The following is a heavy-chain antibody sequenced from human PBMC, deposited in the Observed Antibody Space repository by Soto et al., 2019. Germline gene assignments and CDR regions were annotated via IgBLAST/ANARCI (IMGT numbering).Heavy chain of an antibody. CDR3: ARDQGLSSWRGIFDY. J-gene: IGHJ4*02. Sequence: QVQLVESGGGVVQPGRSLRLSCAASGFTFSSYGMHWVRQAPGQGLEWVAVIWYDGSNKYYADSVKGRFTISRDNSKNTLYLLMHSLRAEDTAVYYCARDQGLSSWRGIFDYWGQGTLVTVSS. D-gene: IGHD6-13*01. V-gene: IGHV3-33*01. CDR2: IWYDGSNK. CDR1: GFTFSSYG.